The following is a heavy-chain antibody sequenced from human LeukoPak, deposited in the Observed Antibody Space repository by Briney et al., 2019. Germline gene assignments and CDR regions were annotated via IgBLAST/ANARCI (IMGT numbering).Heavy chain of an antibody. CDR3: VRDRGTYRPIDY. CDR2: ISYTGTYI. V-gene: IGHV3-21*04. Sequence: GGSLRLSCAASGFTVSGNYMNWVRQAPGKGLEWVSSISYTGTYIYYADSVKGRFTISRDNAQNSLYLRMNSLRAEDTAIYYCVRDRGTYRPIDYWGQGTLVTVSS. J-gene: IGHJ4*02. D-gene: IGHD1-26*01. CDR1: GFTVSGNY.